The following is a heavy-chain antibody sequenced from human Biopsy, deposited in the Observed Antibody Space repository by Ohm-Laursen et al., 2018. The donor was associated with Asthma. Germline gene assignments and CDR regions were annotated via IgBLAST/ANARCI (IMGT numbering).Heavy chain of an antibody. Sequence: ASVKVSCNTSGYTFNSAGITWVRQAPGQGLEWMGWISVYNGNTKVAQKLQDRVTMITDTSTSTAYMELRSLRSEDTAVYFCARAVDYSNYYGIDVWGQGTTVTVS. CDR3: ARAVDYSNYYGIDV. D-gene: IGHD3-10*01. CDR1: GYTFNSAG. V-gene: IGHV1-18*01. J-gene: IGHJ6*02. CDR2: ISVYNGNT.